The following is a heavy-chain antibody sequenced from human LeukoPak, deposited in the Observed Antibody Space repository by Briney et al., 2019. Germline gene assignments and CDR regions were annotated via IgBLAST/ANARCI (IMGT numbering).Heavy chain of an antibody. Sequence: GGSLRLSCAASGFTFSSYWMSWVRQAPGKGLEWVANIKQDGSEKYYVDSVKGRFTISRDNAKNSLYLQLNSLRVEDTAVYYCKSGGAAPGSFDNWGQGTLVTVSP. J-gene: IGHJ4*02. CDR2: IKQDGSEK. CDR1: GFTFSSYW. V-gene: IGHV3-7*01. D-gene: IGHD6-13*01. CDR3: KSGGAAPGSFDN.